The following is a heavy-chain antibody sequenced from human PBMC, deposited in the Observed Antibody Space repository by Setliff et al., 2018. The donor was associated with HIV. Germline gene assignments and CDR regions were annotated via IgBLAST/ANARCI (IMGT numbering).Heavy chain of an antibody. J-gene: IGHJ4*02. D-gene: IGHD1-1*01. CDR3: ARDLRGTQSSDY. CDR1: GETVRNGFYY. CDR2: IYYSGST. Sequence: SETLSLTCTVSGETVRNGFYYWHWMRQPPGKGLEWIGSIYYSGSTHYKSPLKSRVTISVDTSKNQVSLKLNSMTAADTAVYYCARDLRGTQSSDYWGQGTLVTVSS. V-gene: IGHV4-39*07.